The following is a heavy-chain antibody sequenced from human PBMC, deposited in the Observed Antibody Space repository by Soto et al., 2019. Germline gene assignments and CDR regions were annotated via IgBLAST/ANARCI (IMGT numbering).Heavy chain of an antibody. CDR2: VIPIFPTP. CDR1: GVTFGNSA. D-gene: IGHD6-25*01. CDR3: AQEKGRQQSGGNDYYGIDV. V-gene: IGHV1-69*12. Sequence: QVQLVQSGAEAKKPGSSVTVSCKASGVTFGNSAISWVRQAPGQGLEWMGGVIPIFPTPDYAQKFQGRVTITADDSTTTAYMEMRSLRSEATAVYCCAQEKGRQQSGGNDYYGIDVWGQGTTVTVSS. J-gene: IGHJ6*02.